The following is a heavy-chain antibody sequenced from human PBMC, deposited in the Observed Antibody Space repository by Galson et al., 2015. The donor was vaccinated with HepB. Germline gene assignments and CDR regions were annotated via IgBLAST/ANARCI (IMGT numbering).Heavy chain of an antibody. V-gene: IGHV2-70*11. CDR1: GFSLSTSGMC. CDR3: ARSYGGNSEESAGYFQH. D-gene: IGHD4-23*01. Sequence: PALVKPTQTLTLTCTFSGFSLSTSGMCVSWIRQPPGKALEWLARIDWDDDKYYSTSLKTRLTISKDTSKNQVVLTMTNMDPVDTATYYCARSYGGNSEESAGYFQHWGQGTLVTVSS. CDR2: IDWDDDK. J-gene: IGHJ1*01.